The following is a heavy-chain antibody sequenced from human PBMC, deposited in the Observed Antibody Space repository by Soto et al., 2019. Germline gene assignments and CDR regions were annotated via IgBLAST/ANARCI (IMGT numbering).Heavy chain of an antibody. V-gene: IGHV3-33*06. Sequence: PGGSLRLSCAASGFTFSNYAMHWVRQAPGKGLEWVAVIWYDGSNKYYADSVKGRFTISRDNSKNTLYLQMNSLRAEDTAVYYCAKDRLLWFGEFRVWGKGTTVTVSS. J-gene: IGHJ6*04. CDR3: AKDRLLWFGEFRV. CDR1: GFTFSNYA. D-gene: IGHD3-10*01. CDR2: IWYDGSNK.